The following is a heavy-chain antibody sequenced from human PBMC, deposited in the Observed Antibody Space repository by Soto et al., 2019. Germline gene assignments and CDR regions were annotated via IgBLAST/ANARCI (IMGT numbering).Heavy chain of an antibody. CDR1: GFTFSSYA. D-gene: IGHD1-26*01. V-gene: IGHV3-23*01. CDR2: ISGSGGST. CDR3: ARDWRVGATYSDY. Sequence: EVQLLESGGGLVQPGGSLRLSCAASGFTFSSYAMSWVRQAPGKGLEWVSSISGSGGSTYYADSVKGRFTISRDNSKNKLYLQMNSLRAEDTAVYYCARDWRVGATYSDYWGQGTLVTVSS. J-gene: IGHJ4*02.